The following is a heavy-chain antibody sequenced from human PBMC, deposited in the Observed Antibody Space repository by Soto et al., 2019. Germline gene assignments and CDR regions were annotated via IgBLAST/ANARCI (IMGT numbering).Heavy chain of an antibody. V-gene: IGHV1-18*04. J-gene: IGHJ6*02. CDR3: ARVPVLRDFDWLLHEYGMDV. D-gene: IGHD3-9*01. CDR2: ISAYNGNT. CDR1: GYTFTSYG. Sequence: QVQLVQSGAEVKKPGASVKVSCKASGYTFTSYGISWVRQAPGQGREWMGWISAYNGNTNYAQKLQGRVTMTTDTSTRTAHMGMRSLRSDGTDVYYCARVPVLRDFDWLLHEYGMDVWGQGTTVTVSS.